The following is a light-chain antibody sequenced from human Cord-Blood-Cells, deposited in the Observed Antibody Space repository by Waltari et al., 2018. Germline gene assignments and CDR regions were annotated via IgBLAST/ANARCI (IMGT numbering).Light chain of an antibody. Sequence: QSALTQPASVSGSPGQSITISCTGTSSDVCGYNYVSWYQQHPGNAPKLMIYDVCKRPSGVSNRCSGAKSGNTASLTISGLQAEDEADYYCSSYTSSSTLVFGGGTKLTVL. CDR3: SSYTSSSTLV. CDR2: DVC. V-gene: IGLV2-14*01. J-gene: IGLJ3*02. CDR1: SSDVCGYNY.